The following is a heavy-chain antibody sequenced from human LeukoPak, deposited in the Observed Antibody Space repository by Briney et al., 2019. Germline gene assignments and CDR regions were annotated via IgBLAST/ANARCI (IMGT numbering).Heavy chain of an antibody. V-gene: IGHV4-4*09. CDR2: IYASGNS. CDR3: ARGVESDPLVVVPARFDP. Sequence: SETLSLTCTVSDSSISPYPWSWIRQPPGKGLEWIGYIYASGNSNYNPSLKSRVTISVDTSKNQFSLKLSSVTAADTAVYYCARGVESDPLVVVPARFDPWGQGTLVTVSS. J-gene: IGHJ5*02. D-gene: IGHD2-2*01. CDR1: DSSISPYP.